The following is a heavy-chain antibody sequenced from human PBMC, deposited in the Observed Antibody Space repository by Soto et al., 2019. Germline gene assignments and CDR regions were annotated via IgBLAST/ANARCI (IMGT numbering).Heavy chain of an antibody. CDR3: ARGSSHSQGVFPGFDP. J-gene: IGHJ5*02. CDR2: INTGSGET. Sequence: VASVKVSCKASGYSFTRMTMYWVRQAPGQRPEWMGWINTGSGETKYARKFQGRVAITRDTSATTVHLELSNLRSADTAVYYCARGSSHSQGVFPGFDPGGKGTLVTAS. V-gene: IGHV1-3*04. CDR1: GYSFTRMT. D-gene: IGHD2-15*01.